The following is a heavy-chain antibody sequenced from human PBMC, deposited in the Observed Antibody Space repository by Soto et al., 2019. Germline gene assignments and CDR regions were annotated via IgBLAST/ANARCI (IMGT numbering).Heavy chain of an antibody. Sequence: GASVKVSCKASGYTFTSYYMHWVRQAPGQGLEWMGIINPSGGSTSYAQKFQGRVTMTRDTSTSTVYMELSSLRSEDTAVYYCARDFREEWELPSNFDYWGQGTLVTVSS. CDR2: INPSGGST. J-gene: IGHJ4*02. V-gene: IGHV1-46*01. CDR3: ARDFREEWELPSNFDY. D-gene: IGHD1-26*01. CDR1: GYTFTSYY.